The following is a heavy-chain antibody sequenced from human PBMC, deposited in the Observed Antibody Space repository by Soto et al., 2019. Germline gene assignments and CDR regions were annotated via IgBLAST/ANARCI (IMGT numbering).Heavy chain of an antibody. Sequence: ASVKVSCKASGYTFINYDINWVRQAPGQGLEWVGWTNPDSGNTGYAQNFQGRVTMTGNTSISSVYMELSSLTSEDTAVYYCARRRGSNGWFDLWGQGTLVTVSS. V-gene: IGHV1-8*01. D-gene: IGHD2-8*01. CDR3: ARRRGSNGWFDL. CDR2: TNPDSGNT. J-gene: IGHJ5*02. CDR1: GYTFINYD.